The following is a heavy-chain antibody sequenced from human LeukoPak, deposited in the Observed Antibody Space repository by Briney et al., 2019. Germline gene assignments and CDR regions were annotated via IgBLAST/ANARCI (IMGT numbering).Heavy chain of an antibody. CDR3: ARTPSNYYDSSGYLDY. CDR2: IYYSGST. J-gene: IGHJ4*02. CDR1: GGSISSYY. D-gene: IGHD3-22*01. Sequence: PLETLSLTCTVSGGSISSYYWSWVRQPPGKGLEWSGYIYYSGSTNYNPSLKSRVTISVDTSKNQFSLKLSSVTAADTAVYYCARTPSNYYDSSGYLDYWGQGTLVTVSS. V-gene: IGHV4-59*08.